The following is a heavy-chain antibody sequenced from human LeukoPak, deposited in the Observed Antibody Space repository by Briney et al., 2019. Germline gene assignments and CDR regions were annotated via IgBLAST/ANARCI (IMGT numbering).Heavy chain of an antibody. D-gene: IGHD6-13*01. V-gene: IGHV1-18*01. Sequence: ASVKVSCKASGYTFTSYGISWVRQAPGQGLEWMGWISAYNGNTNYAQKLQGRVTMTTDTSTSTAYMELRSLRSDDTAVYYCARDPRVGQQLVEVLYYYYYGMDVWGQGTTVTVSS. CDR1: GYTFTSYG. J-gene: IGHJ6*02. CDR2: ISAYNGNT. CDR3: ARDPRVGQQLVEVLYYYYYGMDV.